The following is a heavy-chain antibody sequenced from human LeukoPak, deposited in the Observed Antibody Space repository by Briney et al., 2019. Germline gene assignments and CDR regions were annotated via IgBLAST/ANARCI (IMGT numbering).Heavy chain of an antibody. CDR1: GDSIRISSYY. Sequence: SETLSLTCTVSGDSIRISSYYWNWIRQPPGKGLEWIGNIYYSGRTFYNPSLRSRVTISVDTSKNQFSLKLNSVTAADTAVYYCARIPRYYDGLGSPNWGQGTLVTVSS. CDR3: ARIPRYYDGLGSPN. CDR2: IYYSGRT. V-gene: IGHV4-39*07. D-gene: IGHD3-10*01. J-gene: IGHJ4*02.